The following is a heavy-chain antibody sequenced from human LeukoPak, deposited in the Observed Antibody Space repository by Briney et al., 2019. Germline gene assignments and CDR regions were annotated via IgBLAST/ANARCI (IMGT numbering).Heavy chain of an antibody. V-gene: IGHV3-15*01. CDR3: TTNTFASY. D-gene: IGHD1/OR15-1a*01. Sequence: PGGSLRLSCAASGFTFSNAYMSWVRQAPGKGLEWVGRIKKKSDGGTTDYAAPVKGRFTISRDDSKNTLYLQMNSLKTEDTAVYYCTTNTFASYWGQGTLVTVSS. CDR2: IKKKSDGGTT. CDR1: GFTFSNAY. J-gene: IGHJ4*02.